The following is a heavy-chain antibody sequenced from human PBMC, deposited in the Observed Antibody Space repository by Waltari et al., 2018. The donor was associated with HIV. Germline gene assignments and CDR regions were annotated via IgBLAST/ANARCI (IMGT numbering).Heavy chain of an antibody. J-gene: IGHJ4*02. Sequence: QLLLEESGGGVVQPGRSLRLSCAAYGFRFSSYGFHWVRQAPGKGLEWVALISDNGDNQYYADSVKGRFTISRDNSMDTLYLQMNSLRAEDSAVYYCARDNSSIWYLVYWGQGTLVSVSS. CDR2: ISDNGDNQ. CDR1: GFRFSSYG. D-gene: IGHD6-13*01. V-gene: IGHV3-30*03. CDR3: ARDNSSIWYLVY.